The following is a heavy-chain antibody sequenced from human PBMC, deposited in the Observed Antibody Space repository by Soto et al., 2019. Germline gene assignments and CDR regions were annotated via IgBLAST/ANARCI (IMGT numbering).Heavy chain of an antibody. Sequence: SGPTLVNPTQTLTLTCTFSGFSLSTSGVGVGWIRQPPGKALEWLALIYWDDDKRYSPSLKSRLTITKDTSKNQAVLTMTNMDPVDTATYYCAHRHSSGYSSSWYPPAEYFQHWGQGTLVTVSS. J-gene: IGHJ1*01. CDR1: GFSLSTSGVG. V-gene: IGHV2-5*02. D-gene: IGHD6-13*01. CDR3: AHRHSSGYSSSWYPPAEYFQH. CDR2: IYWDDDK.